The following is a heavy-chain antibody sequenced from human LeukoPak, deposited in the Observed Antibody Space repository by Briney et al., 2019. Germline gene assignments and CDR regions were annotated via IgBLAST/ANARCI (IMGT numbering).Heavy chain of an antibody. V-gene: IGHV5-51*01. Sequence: GESLKISCKGSGNSFTSYWIGWVRQMPGKGLEWMGIIYPGDSDTRYSPSFQGQVTISADKSISTAYLQWSSLKASDTAMYYCARQPGNPYYYDSSGYYHFDYWGQGTLVTVSS. CDR3: ARQPGNPYYYDSSGYYHFDY. D-gene: IGHD3-22*01. J-gene: IGHJ4*02. CDR2: IYPGDSDT. CDR1: GNSFTSYW.